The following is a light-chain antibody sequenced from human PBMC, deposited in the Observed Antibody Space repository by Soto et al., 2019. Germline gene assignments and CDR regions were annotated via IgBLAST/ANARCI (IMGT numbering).Light chain of an antibody. CDR3: AAWDDCRYGHYV. Sequence: QSVVTQAPSMSGTHGHRVVISCSGSSSNIGNNFVYWYQQLPGTAPQIIIYRNNQLRSGVPDRFSGSKSGTSASLAISGLRSEDEAEYYCAAWDDCRYGHYVFGTGTKLTVL. CDR2: RNN. V-gene: IGLV1-47*01. CDR1: SSNIGNNF. J-gene: IGLJ1*01.